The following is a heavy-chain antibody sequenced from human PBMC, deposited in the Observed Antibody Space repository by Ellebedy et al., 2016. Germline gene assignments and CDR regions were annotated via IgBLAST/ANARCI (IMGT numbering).Heavy chain of an antibody. V-gene: IGHV4-39*07. CDR1: GDSISSWSYY. Sequence: SETLSLTCSVSGDSISSWSYYWGWVRLLPGKGLEWIASIYYNGNTNYTPSFRSRVTISADRSKNQFSLILSSVTAADTAVYYCASHLGGFSVGTVDYWGQGILVTVSS. D-gene: IGHD3-16*02. J-gene: IGHJ4*02. CDR2: IYYNGNT. CDR3: ASHLGGFSVGTVDY.